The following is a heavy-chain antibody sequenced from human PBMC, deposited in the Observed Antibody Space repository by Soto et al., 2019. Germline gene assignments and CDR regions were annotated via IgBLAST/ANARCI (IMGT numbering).Heavy chain of an antibody. CDR1: GGSINSGSYY. CDR2: INYSGST. V-gene: IGHV4-31*03. J-gene: IGHJ4*02. CDR3: ARDRLMGQYFGS. Sequence: QVQLQESGPGLVKPSQTLSLTCTVTGGSINSGSYYWSWIRQHPGKGLEWIGNINYSGSTYYNPYLKSRVIMSVDASQNQFFLKLTSVTAADTAVYYCARDRLMGQYFGSWGQGTLVTVSS. D-gene: IGHD3-10*01.